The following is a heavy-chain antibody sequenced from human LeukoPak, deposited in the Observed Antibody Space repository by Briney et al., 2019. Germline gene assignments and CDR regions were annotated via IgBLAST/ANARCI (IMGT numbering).Heavy chain of an antibody. J-gene: IGHJ4*02. D-gene: IGHD5-18*01. CDR2: ISGSLGST. V-gene: IGHV3-23*01. CDR1: GFTFSNFG. Sequence: PGGSLRLSCAASGFTFSNFGMSWVRQAPGKGLEWVSTISGSLGSTYYADSVKGRYTVSRDNSKNTLYLQMNSLRAEDTAVYYCAKSVYSYGLFHYWGQGTLVTVSS. CDR3: AKSVYSYGLFHY.